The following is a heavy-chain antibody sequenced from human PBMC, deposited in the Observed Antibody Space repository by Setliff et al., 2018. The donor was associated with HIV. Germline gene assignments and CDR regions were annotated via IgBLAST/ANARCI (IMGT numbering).Heavy chain of an antibody. J-gene: IGHJ4*02. CDR3: AKTIGRYFDIFDN. V-gene: IGHV4-39*01. CDR2: ISSSGNT. Sequence: SETLSLTCTVSGGSISSYDYNWGWIRQPPGKGLEWIANISSSGNTYYNPSLKSRVTTSVDTPKNQFSLKLNSVTAADTAVYYCAKTIGRYFDIFDNWGQGTLVTVSS. D-gene: IGHD3-9*01. CDR1: GGSISSYDYN.